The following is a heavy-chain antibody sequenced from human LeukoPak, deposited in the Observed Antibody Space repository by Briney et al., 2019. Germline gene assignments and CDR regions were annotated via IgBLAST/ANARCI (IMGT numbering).Heavy chain of an antibody. Sequence: GGSLRLSCAASGFTFSSYAMHWVRQAPGKGLEWVAVISYDGSNKYYADSVKGRFTISRDNSKNTLHLQMNSLRAEDTAVYYCARDPGLRGYSGYEVGWGQGTLVTDSS. CDR3: ARDPGLRGYSGYEVG. D-gene: IGHD5-12*01. CDR1: GFTFSSYA. J-gene: IGHJ4*02. V-gene: IGHV3-30-3*01. CDR2: ISYDGSNK.